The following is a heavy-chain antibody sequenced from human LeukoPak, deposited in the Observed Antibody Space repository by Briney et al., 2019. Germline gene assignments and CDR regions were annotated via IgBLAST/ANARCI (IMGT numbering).Heavy chain of an antibody. Sequence: SQTLSLTCGVSGGSVSTIGYSWSCIRQPPGKGLEWIGYIYQSGSTSYNPSLQSRVTISIDRSKNQFSLKLSSVTAADTAVYYCARDSYYDNSGEGAFDIWGQGTMVTVSS. D-gene: IGHD3-22*01. V-gene: IGHV4-30-2*01. CDR2: IYQSGST. CDR3: ARDSYYDNSGEGAFDI. J-gene: IGHJ3*02. CDR1: GGSVSTIGYS.